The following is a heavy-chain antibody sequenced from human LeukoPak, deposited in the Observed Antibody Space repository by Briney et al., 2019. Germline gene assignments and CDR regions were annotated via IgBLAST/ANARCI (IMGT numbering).Heavy chain of an antibody. Sequence: GGSLRLSCAASGFTFSSYSMNWVRQAPGKGLEWVSSISSSSSYIYYADSVKGRFTISRDNAKNSLYLQMNSLRAEDTAVYYCARATYYYDSSGPLWGQGTLVTVSS. D-gene: IGHD3-22*01. CDR1: GFTFSSYS. J-gene: IGHJ4*02. CDR3: ARATYYYDSSGPL. V-gene: IGHV3-21*01. CDR2: ISSSSSYI.